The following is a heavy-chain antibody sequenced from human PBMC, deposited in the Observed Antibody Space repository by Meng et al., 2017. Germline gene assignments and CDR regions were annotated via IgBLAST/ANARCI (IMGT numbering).Heavy chain of an antibody. D-gene: IGHD6-19*01. CDR3: ARGRAALQWLAD. Sequence: QVQLVESGGGVVQPGRSTRLSCAASGFTFSSYAMHWVRQAPGKGLEWVAVISYDGSNKYYADSMKGRFTISRDNSKNTLYLQMNSLRAEDTAVYYCARGRAALQWLADWGQGTLVTVSS. J-gene: IGHJ4*02. CDR1: GFTFSSYA. CDR2: ISYDGSNK. V-gene: IGHV3-30*01.